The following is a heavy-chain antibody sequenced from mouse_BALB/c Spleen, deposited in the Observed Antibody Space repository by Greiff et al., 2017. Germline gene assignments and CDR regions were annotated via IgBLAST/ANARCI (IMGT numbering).Heavy chain of an antibody. D-gene: IGHD1-2*01. CDR1: GFTFSSFG. V-gene: IGHV5-17*02. CDR2: ISSGSSTI. CDR3: ARSGYYGRYFDV. Sequence: EVKLVESGGGLVQPGGSRKLSCAASGFTFSSFGMHWVRQAPEKGLEWVAYISSGSSTIYYADTVKGRFTISRDNPKNTLFLQMTSLRSEDTAMYYCARSGYYGRYFDVWGAGTTVTVSS. J-gene: IGHJ1*01.